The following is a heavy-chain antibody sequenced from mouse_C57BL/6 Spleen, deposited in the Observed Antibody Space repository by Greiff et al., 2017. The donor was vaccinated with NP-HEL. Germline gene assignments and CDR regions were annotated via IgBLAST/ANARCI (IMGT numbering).Heavy chain of an antibody. J-gene: IGHJ1*03. CDR3: ARELTGMGWYFDV. CDR1: GFTFSSYA. CDR2: ISDGGSYT. D-gene: IGHD4-1*01. Sequence: DVMLVESGGGLVKPGGSLKLSCAASGFTFSSYAMSWVRQTPEKRLEWVATISDGGSYTYYPDNVKGRFTISRDNAKNNLYLQMSHLKSEDTAMYYCARELTGMGWYFDVWGTGTTVTVSS. V-gene: IGHV5-4*01.